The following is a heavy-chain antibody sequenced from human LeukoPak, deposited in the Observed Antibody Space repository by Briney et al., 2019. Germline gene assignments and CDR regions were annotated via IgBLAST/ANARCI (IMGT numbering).Heavy chain of an antibody. CDR1: GYTFTSYY. V-gene: IGHV1-2*02. Sequence: ASVKVSCKASGYTFTSYYMHWVRQAPGQGLEWMGWINPNSGGTNYAQKFQGRVTMTRDTSISTAYMELSRLRSDDTAVYYCARAVQLWPRGFDYWGQGTLVTVSS. CDR2: INPNSGGT. D-gene: IGHD5-18*01. J-gene: IGHJ4*02. CDR3: ARAVQLWPRGFDY.